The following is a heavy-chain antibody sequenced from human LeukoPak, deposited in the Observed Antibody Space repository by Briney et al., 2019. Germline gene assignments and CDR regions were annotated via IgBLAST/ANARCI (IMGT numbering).Heavy chain of an antibody. Sequence: PSETLSLTCTVSGGSISSSSYSWGWIRQPPGKGLEWIGSIYYSGSTNYNPSLKSRVTISVDTSKNQFSLKLSSVTAADTAVYYCARVSMAGRYYYYGMDVWGQGTTVTVSS. D-gene: IGHD2-8*01. CDR2: IYYSGST. J-gene: IGHJ6*02. CDR1: GGSISSSSYS. V-gene: IGHV4-39*07. CDR3: ARVSMAGRYYYYGMDV.